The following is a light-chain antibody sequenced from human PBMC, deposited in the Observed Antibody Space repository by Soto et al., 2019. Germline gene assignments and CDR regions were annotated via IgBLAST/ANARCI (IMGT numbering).Light chain of an antibody. CDR1: QNIRSGY. J-gene: IGKJ3*01. Sequence: EIVLMQSPGTLSLSPGEEATLSCSASQNIRSGYLGWYQQKPGQTPRLLIYSVSRRATGVPDRFSGSGSGTVFTLTISRLEPEDFAVYYCQHYGSSPPNSTFGPGTKLDVK. CDR2: SVS. V-gene: IGKV3-20*01. CDR3: QHYGSSPPNST.